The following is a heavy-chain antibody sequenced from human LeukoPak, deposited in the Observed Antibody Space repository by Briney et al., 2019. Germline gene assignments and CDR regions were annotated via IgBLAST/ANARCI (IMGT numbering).Heavy chain of an antibody. V-gene: IGHV1-18*01. CDR1: GYTFTSYG. J-gene: IGHJ4*02. Sequence: ASVRVSCTASGYTFTSYGISWVRQAPGQGLEWMGWISAYNGNTNYADKVQGRVTMTTDTSTSTAYMELRSLRSDDTAVYYCARDSSSYYYDSSVALDYWGQGTLVTVSS. CDR3: ARDSSSYYYDSSVALDY. D-gene: IGHD3-22*01. CDR2: ISAYNGNT.